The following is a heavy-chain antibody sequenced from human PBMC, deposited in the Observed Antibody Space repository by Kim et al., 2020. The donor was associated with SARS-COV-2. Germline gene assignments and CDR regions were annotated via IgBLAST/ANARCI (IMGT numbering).Heavy chain of an antibody. V-gene: IGHV3-23*01. D-gene: IGHD3-10*01. Sequence: YADSVKGRFTISRDNSKNTLYLQMNSLRAEDTAVYYCAKESYYYGSSGVLGGQGTLVTVSS. CDR3: AKESYYYGSSGVL. J-gene: IGHJ4*02.